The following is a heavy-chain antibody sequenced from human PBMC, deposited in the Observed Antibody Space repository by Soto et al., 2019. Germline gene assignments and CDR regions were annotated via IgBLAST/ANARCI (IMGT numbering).Heavy chain of an antibody. CDR1: GGSISSSNW. D-gene: IGHD3-22*01. J-gene: IGHJ4*02. CDR3: ARTYYYDSSGYYYFDY. Sequence: QVQLQESGPGLVKPSGTLSLTCAVSGGSISSSNWWSWVRQPPGKGLEWIGEIYHSGSTNYNPSLKSQVTISVDKSKNQFSLKLSSVTAADTAVYYCARTYYYDSSGYYYFDYWGQGTLVTVSS. CDR2: IYHSGST. V-gene: IGHV4-4*02.